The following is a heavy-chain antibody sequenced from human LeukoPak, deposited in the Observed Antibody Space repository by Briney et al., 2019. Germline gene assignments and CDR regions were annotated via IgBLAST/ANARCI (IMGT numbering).Heavy chain of an antibody. CDR2: ISSSSSYI. Sequence: GGSLRLSCAASGFTFSSYSMNWVRQAPGKGLEWVSSISSSSSYIYYADSVKGRFTISRDNAKNSLYLQMNSLRAKDTAVYYCARSMVGASGWSEPWGQGTLVTVSS. CDR1: GFTFSSYS. J-gene: IGHJ5*02. V-gene: IGHV3-21*01. CDR3: ARSMVGASGWSEP. D-gene: IGHD1-26*01.